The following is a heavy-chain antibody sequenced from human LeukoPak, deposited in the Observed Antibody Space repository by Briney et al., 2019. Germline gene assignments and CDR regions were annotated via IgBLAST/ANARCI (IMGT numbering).Heavy chain of an antibody. J-gene: IGHJ4*02. CDR2: IIPILGIA. CDR3: ARANFARPIDY. CDR1: GGTFSSYA. V-gene: IGHV1-69*04. D-gene: IGHD6-6*01. Sequence: SVKVSCKASGGTFSSYAISWVRQAPGQGLEWMGRIIPILGIANYAQKFQGRVTITADKSTSTAYMELSSLRSEDTAVYYCARANFARPIDYWGQGTLVTVSS.